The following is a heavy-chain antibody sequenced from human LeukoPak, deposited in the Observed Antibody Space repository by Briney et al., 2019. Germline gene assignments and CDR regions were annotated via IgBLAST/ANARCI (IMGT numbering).Heavy chain of an antibody. V-gene: IGHV4-59*12. J-gene: IGHJ4*02. Sequence: SETLSLTCTVSGGSISSYYWSWIRQPPGKGLEWIGYIYYSGSTNYNPSLKSRVTISVDTSKNQFSLKLSSATAADTAVYYCAVYSYGTGYFDYWGQGTLVTVSS. CDR3: AVYSYGTGYFDY. CDR2: IYYSGST. D-gene: IGHD5-18*01. CDR1: GGSISSYY.